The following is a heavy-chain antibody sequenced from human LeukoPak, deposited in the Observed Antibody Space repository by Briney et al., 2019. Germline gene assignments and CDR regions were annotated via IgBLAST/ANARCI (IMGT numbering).Heavy chain of an antibody. CDR1: GYTLTELS. CDR3: ATRRRDGYSSSWYHFDY. CDR2: FDPEDGET. D-gene: IGHD6-13*01. Sequence: ASVKVSCKVSGYTLTELSMHWVRQAPGKGLEWMGGFDPEDGETIYAQKFQGRVTMTEDTSTDTAYMELSSLRSEDTAVYYCATRRRDGYSSSWYHFDYWGQGTLVTVSS. J-gene: IGHJ4*02. V-gene: IGHV1-24*01.